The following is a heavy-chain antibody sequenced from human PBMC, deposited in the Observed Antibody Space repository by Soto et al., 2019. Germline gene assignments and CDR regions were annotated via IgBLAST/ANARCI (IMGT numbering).Heavy chain of an antibody. J-gene: IGHJ4*02. CDR2: VSTSGRST. V-gene: IGHV3-64D*06. CDR3: VKQAHGLDGVAFDY. CDR1: GFIFSEST. Sequence: GGSLRLSCSASGFIFSESTIYWVRQVPGKGLEAISAVSTSGRSTYYADSVKDRFTISRDNSKNTLFLQMGSLRPEDTAIYYCVKQAHGLDGVAFDYWGQGTQVTVSS. D-gene: IGHD2-15*01.